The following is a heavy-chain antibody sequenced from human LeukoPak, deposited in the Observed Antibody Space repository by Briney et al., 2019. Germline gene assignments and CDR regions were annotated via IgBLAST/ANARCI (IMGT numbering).Heavy chain of an antibody. CDR2: INDSGRT. V-gene: IGHV4-34*01. CDR1: GGSFSNYY. Sequence: SETLSLTCAVYGGSFSNYYWSWIRQPPGKGLEWIGEINDSGRTNYNPSLMSRVTISVDTSNNQFSLRLNSVTATDTAVYYCARRWNYGRNYYIDVWGKGATVSVSS. D-gene: IGHD1-7*01. CDR3: ARRWNYGRNYYIDV. J-gene: IGHJ6*03.